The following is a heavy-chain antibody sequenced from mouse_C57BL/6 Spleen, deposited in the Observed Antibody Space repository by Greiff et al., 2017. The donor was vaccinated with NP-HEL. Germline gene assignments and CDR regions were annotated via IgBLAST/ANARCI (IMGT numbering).Heavy chain of an antibody. J-gene: IGHJ2*01. CDR3: ARGGATVVATPLDY. Sequence: QVQLQQPGADLVRPGSSVKLSCKASGYTFTSYWMHWVKQRPIQGLDWIGNIDPSDSDTHYKQKFKDKATLTVDKSSSTAYMQISSLTSEDAAVYYWARGGATVVATPLDYWGQSTTLTVSS. V-gene: IGHV1-52*01. D-gene: IGHD1-1*01. CDR2: IDPSDSDT. CDR1: GYTFTSYW.